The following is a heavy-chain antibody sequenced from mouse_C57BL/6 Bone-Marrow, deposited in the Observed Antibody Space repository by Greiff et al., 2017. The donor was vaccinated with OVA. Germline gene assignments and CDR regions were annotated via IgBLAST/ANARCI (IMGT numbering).Heavy chain of an antibody. CDR3: ARRGDSNYVRWYFDY. V-gene: IGHV5-2*03. D-gene: IGHD2-5*01. CDR2: INSDGGST. Sequence: DVKLVESGGGLVQPGESLKLSCESNEYEFPSHDMSWVRKTPEKRLELVAAINSDGGSTYYPDTMERRFIISRDNTKKTLYLQMSSLRSEDTALYYCARRGDSNYVRWYFDYWGQGTTLTVSS. CDR1: EYEFPSHD. J-gene: IGHJ2*01.